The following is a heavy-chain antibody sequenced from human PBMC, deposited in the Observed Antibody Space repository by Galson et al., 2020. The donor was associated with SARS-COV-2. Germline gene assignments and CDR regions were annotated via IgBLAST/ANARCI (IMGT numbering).Heavy chain of an antibody. CDR2: ISGSGFST. V-gene: IGHV3-23*01. CDR1: GFTFSSYA. Sequence: GGSLRLSCAASGFTFSSYAMNWVRQAPGKGLEWVSTISGSGFSTYYADSVTGRFTTSRDSPKHTAYLQMNSLRAEDTALYYRSKDRLEVSALYAIDVWGQETTVTVAS. J-gene: IGHJ6*02. CDR3: SKDRLEVSALYAIDV. D-gene: IGHD2-8*01.